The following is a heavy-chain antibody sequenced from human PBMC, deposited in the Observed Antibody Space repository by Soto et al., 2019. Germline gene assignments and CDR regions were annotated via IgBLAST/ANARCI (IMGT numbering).Heavy chain of an antibody. CDR3: ARDYDGFDY. V-gene: IGHV4-4*02. D-gene: IGHD3-16*01. CDR1: SVSITSSNW. J-gene: IGHJ4*02. Sequence: ETLSLTCDVSSVSITSSNWWTWVRQPPGKGLEWIGKISHSGTVNYNATLRSRVIISVDKPKNQLSLKLMSVTAADTAVYYCARDYDGFDYWGQGILVTVSS. CDR2: ISHSGTV.